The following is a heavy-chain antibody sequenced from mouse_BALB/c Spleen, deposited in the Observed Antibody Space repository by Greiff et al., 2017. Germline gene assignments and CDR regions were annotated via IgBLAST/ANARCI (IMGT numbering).Heavy chain of an antibody. CDR2: IYPGSGST. CDR3: TVNYGSFAY. J-gene: IGHJ3*01. V-gene: IGHV1S22*01. CDR1: GYTFTSYW. Sequence: LQQPGSELVRPGASVKLSCKASGYTFTSYWMHWVKQRHGQGLEWIGNIYPGSGSTNYDEKFKSKGTLTVDTSSSTAYMHHSSLTSEDSAVYYCTVNYGSFAYWGQGTLVTVSA. D-gene: IGHD1-2*01.